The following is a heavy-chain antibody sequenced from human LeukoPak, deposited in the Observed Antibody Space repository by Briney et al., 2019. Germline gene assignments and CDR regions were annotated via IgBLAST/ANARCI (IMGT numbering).Heavy chain of an antibody. CDR1: GYTFTSYG. Sequence: ASVKVSCKASGYTFTSYGISWVRQAPGQGLEWMGWISAYNGDTNYAQKLQGRVTMTTDTSTSTAYMELRSLRSDDTAVYYCARTTSEYSSSEFDYWGQGTLVTVSS. J-gene: IGHJ4*02. D-gene: IGHD6-6*01. V-gene: IGHV1-18*01. CDR3: ARTTSEYSSSEFDY. CDR2: ISAYNGDT.